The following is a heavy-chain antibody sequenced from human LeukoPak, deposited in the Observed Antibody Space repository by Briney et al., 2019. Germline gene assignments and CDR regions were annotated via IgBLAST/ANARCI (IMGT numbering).Heavy chain of an antibody. Sequence: GGSLRLSCAASGFTFSSYAMSWVRQAPGKGLEWVSSISSSSSYIYYADSVKGRFTISRDNAKNSLYLQMNSLRAEDTAVYYCARVGPNWNYGLGAFDIWGQGTMVTVSS. V-gene: IGHV3-21*01. CDR1: GFTFSSYA. D-gene: IGHD1-7*01. J-gene: IGHJ3*02. CDR2: ISSSSSYI. CDR3: ARVGPNWNYGLGAFDI.